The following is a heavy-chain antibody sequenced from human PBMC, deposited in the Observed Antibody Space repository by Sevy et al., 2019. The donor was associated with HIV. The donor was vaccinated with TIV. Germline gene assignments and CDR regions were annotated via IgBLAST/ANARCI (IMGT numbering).Heavy chain of an antibody. J-gene: IGHJ3*02. V-gene: IGHV3-74*01. CDR2: INNDGSNR. CDR1: GFTFGNYW. D-gene: IGHD3-10*01. CDR3: VREMISMVPGVPDAFDI. Sequence: GGSLRLSCAASGFTFGNYWMHWVRQAPGKGLVWVSRINNDGSNRNYADSVKGRFTTSRDNAKNTLYLQMSSLRAEDTAVYHIVREMISMVPGVPDAFDIWGQGTMVTVSS.